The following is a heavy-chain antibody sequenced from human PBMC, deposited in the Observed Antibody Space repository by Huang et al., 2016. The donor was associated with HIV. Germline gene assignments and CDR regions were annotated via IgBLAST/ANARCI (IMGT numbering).Heavy chain of an antibody. V-gene: IGHV1-69*01. Sequence: QVQLVQSGAEVKKPGSSVTVSCKASGGTFSRYAISWVRQAPGQGLEWRGGIIPILGTANVAKKFQGRVTITWDEAASTAYMGLSSLRSEDTAVYYCASQNTYIAAAAHYGMDVWGQGTTVTVSS. CDR3: ASQNTYIAAAAHYGMDV. D-gene: IGHD6-13*01. J-gene: IGHJ6*02. CDR2: IIPILGTA. CDR1: GGTFSRYA.